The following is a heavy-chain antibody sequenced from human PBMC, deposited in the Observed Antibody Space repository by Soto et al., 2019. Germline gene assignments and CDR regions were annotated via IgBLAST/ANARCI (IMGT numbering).Heavy chain of an antibody. V-gene: IGHV4-34*01. Sequence: NPSETLSLTCAVYGGSFSGYYWSWIRQPPGKGLEWIGEINHSGSTNYNPSLKSRVTISVDTSKNQFSLKLSSVTAADTAVYYCARGRRGRPVNWFDPWGQGTLVTVSS. CDR3: ARGRRGRPVNWFDP. D-gene: IGHD2-15*01. J-gene: IGHJ5*02. CDR1: GGSFSGYY. CDR2: INHSGST.